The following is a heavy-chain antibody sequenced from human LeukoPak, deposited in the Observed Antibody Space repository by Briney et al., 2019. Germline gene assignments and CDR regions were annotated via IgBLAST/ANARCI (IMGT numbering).Heavy chain of an antibody. CDR2: IKQDGSEK. CDR1: GFTFSSYW. Sequence: PGGALRLSCAASGFTFSSYWMSWVRQAPGKGLEWVANIKQDGSEKYYVDSVKGRFTISRDNAKNSLYLQMNTLRAEDTAVYYCARDSGDRTVDYWGQGTLVTVSS. V-gene: IGHV3-7*01. D-gene: IGHD3-10*01. CDR3: ARDSGDRTVDY. J-gene: IGHJ4*02.